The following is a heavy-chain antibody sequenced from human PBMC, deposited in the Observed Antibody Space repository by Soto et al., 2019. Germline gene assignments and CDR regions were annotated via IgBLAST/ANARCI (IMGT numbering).Heavy chain of an antibody. Sequence: VAGGSSIGLIRCRGWLRQPPGKGLEWIGNIFYSGSTSYNPSLKSRVTISVDTSKNQFSLKLSSVTAADTAVYYCARRESYDILTGYYHFDYWGQGTLVTVSS. CDR1: GGSSIGLIRC. V-gene: IGHV4-39*01. CDR3: ARRESYDILTGYYHFDY. CDR2: IFYSGST. J-gene: IGHJ4*02. D-gene: IGHD3-9*01.